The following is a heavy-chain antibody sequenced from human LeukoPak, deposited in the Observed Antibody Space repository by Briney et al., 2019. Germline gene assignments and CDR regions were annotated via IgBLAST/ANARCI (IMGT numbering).Heavy chain of an antibody. D-gene: IGHD4-17*01. CDR1: GYTFTSYY. J-gene: IGHJ5*02. Sequence: GASVTVSCKASGYTFTSYYMHWVRQAPGQGLEWMGVINPSGGSTSYPQKFQGRVTMTRDTSTSTVYMELSSLRSDDTATYFCARDLGDDLTTVTSGNWFDPWGQGTLVTVSS. CDR2: INPSGGST. CDR3: ARDLGDDLTTVTSGNWFDP. V-gene: IGHV1-46*01.